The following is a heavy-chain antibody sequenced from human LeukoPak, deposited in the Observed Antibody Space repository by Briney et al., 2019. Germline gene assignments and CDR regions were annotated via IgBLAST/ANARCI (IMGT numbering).Heavy chain of an antibody. V-gene: IGHV3-30*02. Sequence: GGSLRLSCAASGFTFSTYGMHWVRQAPGKGLEWVAFIRYDGSNKYYADSVKGRFTISRDNSKNTLCLQMNSLRAEDTAVYYCAKDRGDYLVLLFDYWGQGTLVTVSS. CDR1: GFTFSTYG. CDR2: IRYDGSNK. D-gene: IGHD3-10*01. J-gene: IGHJ4*02. CDR3: AKDRGDYLVLLFDY.